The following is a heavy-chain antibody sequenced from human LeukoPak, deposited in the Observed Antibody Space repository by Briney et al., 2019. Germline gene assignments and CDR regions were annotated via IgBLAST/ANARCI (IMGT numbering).Heavy chain of an antibody. J-gene: IGHJ4*02. V-gene: IGHV4-59*01. D-gene: IGHD5-18*01. CDR1: GGSISSYY. CDR2: IYYSGST. Sequence: PSETLSLTCTVSGGSISSYYWSWIRQPPGKGLEWIGYIYYSGSTNYNPSLKSRVTISVDTSKNQFSLKLSSVTAADTAVYYCARGGYSYGTPDYWGQGTLVTVSS. CDR3: ARGGYSYGTPDY.